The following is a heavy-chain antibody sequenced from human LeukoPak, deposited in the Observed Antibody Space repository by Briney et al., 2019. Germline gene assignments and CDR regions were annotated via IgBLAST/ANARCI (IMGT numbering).Heavy chain of an antibody. V-gene: IGHV3-66*01. Sequence: PGGSLRLSCAASGFTFSSYAMSWVRQAPGKGLEWVSVIYSGSTTYYADSVKGRFTISRDNSKNTLYLQMNSLRAEDTAVYYCARWDYCGGDCFDAFDIWGQGTMVTVSS. CDR2: IYSGSTT. D-gene: IGHD2-21*02. CDR3: ARWDYCGGDCFDAFDI. CDR1: GFTFSSYA. J-gene: IGHJ3*02.